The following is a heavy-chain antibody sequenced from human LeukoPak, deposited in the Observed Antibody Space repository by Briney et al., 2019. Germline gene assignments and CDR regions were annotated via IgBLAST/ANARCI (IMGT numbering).Heavy chain of an antibody. CDR1: GDTFRSYP. D-gene: IGHD3-22*01. CDR2: IIPIFGTT. V-gene: IGHV1-69*13. CDR3: ARDHLPHFDGSGPLAY. Sequence: GASVKVSCKASGDTFRSYPINWVRQAPGQGLEWMGGIIPIFGTTKYAQMFQGRIRITADESTSTAYMELRSLISEDTAVYYCARDHLPHFDGSGPLAYWGQGSLVTVSS. J-gene: IGHJ4*02.